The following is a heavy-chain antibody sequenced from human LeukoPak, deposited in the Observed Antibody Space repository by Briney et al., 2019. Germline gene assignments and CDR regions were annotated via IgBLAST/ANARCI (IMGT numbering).Heavy chain of an antibody. CDR3: ARGDGYNY. Sequence: SETLSLTCTVSGYSISSGYYWGWIRQPPGKGPEWIGNIYHSGSTYYNPSLKSRVTISVDTSKNQFSLKLSSVTAADTAVYCCARGDGYNYWGQGTLVTVSS. CDR1: GYSISSGYY. J-gene: IGHJ4*02. V-gene: IGHV4-38-2*02. CDR2: IYHSGST. D-gene: IGHD5-24*01.